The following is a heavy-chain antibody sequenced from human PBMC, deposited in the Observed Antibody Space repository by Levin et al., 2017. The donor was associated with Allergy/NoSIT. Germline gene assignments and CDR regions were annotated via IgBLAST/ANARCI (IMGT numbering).Heavy chain of an antibody. J-gene: IGHJ6*02. D-gene: IGHD7-27*01. V-gene: IGHV3-23*01. Sequence: PGGSLRLSCAASGFTFSSYAMSWVRQAPGKGLEWVSAISGSGGSTYYADSVKGRFTISRDNSKNTLYLQMNSLRAEDTAVYYCAKDPQLGNYYGMDVWGQGTTVTVSS. CDR2: ISGSGGST. CDR1: GFTFSSYA. CDR3: AKDPQLGNYYGMDV.